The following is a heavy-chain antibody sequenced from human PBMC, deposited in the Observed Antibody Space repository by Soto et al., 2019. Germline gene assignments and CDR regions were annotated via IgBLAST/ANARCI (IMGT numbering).Heavy chain of an antibody. D-gene: IGHD6-13*01. V-gene: IGHV3-23*01. CDR1: GFTFSSYA. CDR3: VKGLPYSNNVDERAFDI. CDR2: ISGSGTRT. J-gene: IGHJ3*02. Sequence: GGCLRLSCAASGFTFSSYAMSWVRQAPGKGLEWVSAISGSGTRTYYADSVRGRFTISRDNSENTLHLQMASLRAEDTAVYYCVKGLPYSNNVDERAFDIWGQGTMVT.